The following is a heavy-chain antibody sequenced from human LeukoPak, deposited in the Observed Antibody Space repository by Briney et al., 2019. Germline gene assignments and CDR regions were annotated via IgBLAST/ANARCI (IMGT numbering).Heavy chain of an antibody. CDR3: AKSYVWGSYRSSSYWFDP. Sequence: APVKVSCKASGYTFTGYYMHWVRQAPGQGLEWMGWINPNSGGTNYAQKFQGRVTMTRDTSISTAYMELSRLRSDDTAVYYCAKSYVWGSYRSSSYWFDPWGQGTLVTVSS. CDR1: GYTFTGYY. D-gene: IGHD3-16*02. V-gene: IGHV1-2*02. J-gene: IGHJ5*02. CDR2: INPNSGGT.